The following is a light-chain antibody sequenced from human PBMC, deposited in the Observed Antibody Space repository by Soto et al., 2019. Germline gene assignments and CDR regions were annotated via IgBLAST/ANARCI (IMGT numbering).Light chain of an antibody. CDR2: EVS. V-gene: IGLV2-8*01. CDR1: SSDVGGYNY. CDR3: SSFAGNNNLV. J-gene: IGLJ2*01. Sequence: QSALTQPPSASGSPGQSVTISCTGTSSDVGGYNYVSWYQQHPGKAPKLMISEVSKRPSGVPDRFSGSKSGNTASLTVSGLQAEDEAEYYCSSFAGNNNLVFGGGTKLTGL.